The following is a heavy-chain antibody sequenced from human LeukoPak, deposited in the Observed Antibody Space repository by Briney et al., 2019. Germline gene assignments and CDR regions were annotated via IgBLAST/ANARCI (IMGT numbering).Heavy chain of an antibody. CDR3: ARHQPSAHNNYLPFYFDY. J-gene: IGHJ4*02. Sequence: SGPTLVNPPETLSLTCSVSGASVRSSSSFWGWGWVRQSPGKGLEWIATLHYTGTTYYNPSLKSRVTISVDTSKNQFSLNLTSVAAADTAVYYCARHQPSAHNNYLPFYFDYWGQGSLVTVSS. D-gene: IGHD5-24*01. CDR2: LHYTGTT. CDR1: GASVRSSSSF. V-gene: IGHV4-39*01.